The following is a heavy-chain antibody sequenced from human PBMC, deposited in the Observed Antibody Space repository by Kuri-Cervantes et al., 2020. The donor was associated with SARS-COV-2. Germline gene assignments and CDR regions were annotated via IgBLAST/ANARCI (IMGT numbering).Heavy chain of an antibody. V-gene: IGHV4-34*01. CDR3: ASGYITGTTVAYDP. D-gene: IGHD1-7*01. Sequence: SQTLSLTCAVYGGSFSGFYWSWIRQPPGKGLEWIGEINHSGSANYNPSLKSRVTISVDTSKNQFSLKLNSVTAADTAVYYCASGYITGTTVAYDPWGQGALVTVSS. CDR1: GGSFSGFY. J-gene: IGHJ5*02. CDR2: INHSGSA.